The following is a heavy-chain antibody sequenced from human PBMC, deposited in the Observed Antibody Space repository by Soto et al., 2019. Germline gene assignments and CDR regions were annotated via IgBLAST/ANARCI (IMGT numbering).Heavy chain of an antibody. J-gene: IGHJ5*02. CDR1: GFTFSSYW. CDR3: AREGMGFSHWFDT. V-gene: IGHV3-74*01. CDR2: MNSDGSDT. Sequence: PGGSLRLSCVTSGFTFSSYWMHWVRQAPGKGLVWVSRMNSDGSDTYYADSVKGRFTISRDNARNTVYLQMNSLRVEDTAVYYYAREGMGFSHWFDTRGQGTLVTVSS. D-gene: IGHD2-8*01.